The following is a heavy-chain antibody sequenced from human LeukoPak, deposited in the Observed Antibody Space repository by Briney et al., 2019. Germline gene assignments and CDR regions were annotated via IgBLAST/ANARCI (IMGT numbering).Heavy chain of an antibody. CDR2: INHSGST. J-gene: IGHJ3*02. D-gene: IGHD7-27*01. V-gene: IGHV4-34*01. CDR1: GGAFSGYY. Sequence: PSETLSLTCAVYGGAFSGYYWSWIRQPPRKGLKWIGEINHSGSTNYHPSLKSRVTISLDTSKNQFSLKLRSVTAADTAVYYCARGELGISAFDIWGQGTMVTVSS. CDR3: ARGELGISAFDI.